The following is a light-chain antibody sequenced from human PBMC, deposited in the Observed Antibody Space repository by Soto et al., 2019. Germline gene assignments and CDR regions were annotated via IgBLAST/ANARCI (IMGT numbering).Light chain of an antibody. Sequence: DIQMTQSPSTLSASVGDRVSITCLASQSISGWLAWYQQKPGKAPKLLIYKASSLESGLPSRFSGSGSGTEFTLTISSLQTDDFATYYCQQYNSYPTFGQGTKVEIK. CDR2: KAS. CDR1: QSISGW. CDR3: QQYNSYPT. V-gene: IGKV1-5*03. J-gene: IGKJ1*01.